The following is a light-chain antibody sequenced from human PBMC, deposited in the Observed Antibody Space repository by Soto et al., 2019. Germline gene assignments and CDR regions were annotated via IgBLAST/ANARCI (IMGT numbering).Light chain of an antibody. CDR2: AAS. V-gene: IGKV3-15*01. CDR3: QQYNNWTIT. CDR1: QSVSTN. Sequence: EIVLTQSPATLSVSPGEGATLSCRASQSVSTNLAWYLQKPGQAPSVLIYAASTRATGIPARFSGGGSGTKFTLTISSLQSEDFAVYYCQQYNNWTITFGQGTRLKIK. J-gene: IGKJ5*01.